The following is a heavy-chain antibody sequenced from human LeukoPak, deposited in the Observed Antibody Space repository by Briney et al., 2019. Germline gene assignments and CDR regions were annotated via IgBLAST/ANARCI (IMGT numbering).Heavy chain of an antibody. CDR2: IYYSGST. D-gene: IGHD6-19*01. Sequence: EXLSLTCAVYGGSISSYYWSWIRQPPGKGLEWIGYIYYSGSTNYNPSLTSRVTISVDTSKNQFSLKLSSVTAADTAVYYCAREEVSGPDAFDIWGQGTMVTVSS. CDR3: AREEVSGPDAFDI. J-gene: IGHJ3*02. V-gene: IGHV4-59*01. CDR1: GGSISSYY.